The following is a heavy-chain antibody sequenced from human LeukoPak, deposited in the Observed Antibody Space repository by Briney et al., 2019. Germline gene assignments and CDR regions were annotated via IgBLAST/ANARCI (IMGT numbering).Heavy chain of an antibody. J-gene: IGHJ4*02. D-gene: IGHD2-15*01. CDR2: INHSGST. CDR1: GGSFSGYY. V-gene: IGHV4-34*01. Sequence: PSETLSLTCTVYGGSFSGYYWSWIRQPPGKGLEWIGEINHSGSTNYNPSLKSRVTISVDTSKNQFSLKLSSVTAADTAVYYCASLVLLKDYWGQGTLVTVSS. CDR3: ASLVLLKDY.